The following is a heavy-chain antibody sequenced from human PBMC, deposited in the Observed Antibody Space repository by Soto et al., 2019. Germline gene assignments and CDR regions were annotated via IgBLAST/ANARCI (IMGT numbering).Heavy chain of an antibody. D-gene: IGHD6-13*01. CDR2: ISYSGST. J-gene: IGHJ4*02. V-gene: IGHV4-59*11. Sequence: LSLTCTVSGGSITSHYWSWIRQPPGKGLEWIGYISYSGSTNYNPSLKSRVTISVDTSKNQLSLKLSSVTAADTAVYYCARVYSSSWYQNFLDCWGQGTLVTVSS. CDR1: GGSITSHY. CDR3: ARVYSSSWYQNFLDC.